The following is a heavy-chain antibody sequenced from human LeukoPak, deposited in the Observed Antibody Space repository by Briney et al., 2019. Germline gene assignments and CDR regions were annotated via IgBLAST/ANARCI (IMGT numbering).Heavy chain of an antibody. CDR2: IRYDESAT. J-gene: IGHJ6*03. Sequence: GGSLRPSCVASGLIFSTCGMHWVRQAPGKGLEWLTHIRYDESATYYADSVKGRFTISIENSKNTLYLQMNSLRGEDTAVYYCAKQMMERQQYYHMDGWGKG. CDR3: AKQMMERQQYYHMDG. V-gene: IGHV3-30*02. D-gene: IGHD6-13*01. CDR1: GLIFSTCG.